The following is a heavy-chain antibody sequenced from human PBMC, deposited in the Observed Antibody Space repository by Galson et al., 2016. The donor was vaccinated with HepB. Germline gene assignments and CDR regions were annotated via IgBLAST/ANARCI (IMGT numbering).Heavy chain of an antibody. V-gene: IGHV1-69*13. J-gene: IGHJ4*03. D-gene: IGHD3-10*01. CDR1: GVTPSTSA. Sequence: SVKVSCKASGVTPSTSAITWVRQAPGQGFEWMGGIKPILGTPNYAQKSLGRMTITADASSGTNYMELSSLTSDDTAIYYCAGDVVTLARDSGPSTLDHWGQGTLVTVSS. CDR2: IKPILGTP. CDR3: AGDVVTLARDSGPSTLDH.